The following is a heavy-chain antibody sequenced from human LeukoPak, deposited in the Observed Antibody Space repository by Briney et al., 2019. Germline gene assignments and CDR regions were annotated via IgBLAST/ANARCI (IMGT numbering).Heavy chain of an antibody. CDR1: GVSISSGGYY. V-gene: IGHV4-31*03. D-gene: IGHD2-2*01. J-gene: IGHJ4*02. CDR2: IYYSGST. CDR3: AREKSCSSTSCPYFDY. Sequence: SETLSLTCTVSGVSISSGGYYWSWIRQHPGKGLEWIVYIYYSGSTYYNPSLKSRVTISVDTSKNQFSLKLSSVTAADTAVYYCAREKSCSSTSCPYFDYWGQGTLVTVSS.